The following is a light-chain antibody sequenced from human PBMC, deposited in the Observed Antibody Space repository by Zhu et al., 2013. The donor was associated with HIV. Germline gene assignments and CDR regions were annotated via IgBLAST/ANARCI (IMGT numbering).Light chain of an antibody. CDR3: QQNDSSSLT. V-gene: IGKV3-20*01. CDR1: QNIRSSTF. J-gene: IGKJ4*01. Sequence: EIVLTQSPGTLFLSPGDRATLSCRASQNIRSSTFLAWYQQKRGQAPRLLIYDATSRATGIPDRFSGSGSGTDFTLSISRLDPEDFAVYYCQQNDSSSLTFGGGTTVEI. CDR2: DAT.